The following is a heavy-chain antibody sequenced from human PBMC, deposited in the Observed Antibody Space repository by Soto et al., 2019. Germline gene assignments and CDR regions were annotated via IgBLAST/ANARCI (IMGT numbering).Heavy chain of an antibody. Sequence: VQLVESGGGAVQPGRSLRLSCAASGFMFSGFGMHWVRQAPGKGLQWVAGISKDGSRKYYVDSVKGRFTISRDNSRKTLYLQMNSLRAEDTAVYFCANPSGYYFGLGGHDEASDMWGQGTVVTVFS. CDR1: GFMFSGFG. CDR2: ISKDGSRK. V-gene: IGHV3-30*18. D-gene: IGHD3-10*01. J-gene: IGHJ3*02. CDR3: ANPSGYYFGLGGHDEASDM.